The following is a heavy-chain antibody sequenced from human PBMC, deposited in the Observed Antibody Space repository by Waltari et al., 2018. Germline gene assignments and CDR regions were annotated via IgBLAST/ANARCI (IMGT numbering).Heavy chain of an antibody. Sequence: QVQLQESGPGLVKPSQTLSLTCTVSGGSISSGSYYWSWIRQPAGKGLEWIGRIYTSGSTNYNPSPKSLVTISVDTSKNQFSRKLSSVTAADTAVYYCARAVGSYYYYYGMDVWGQGTTVTVSS. CDR2: IYTSGST. D-gene: IGHD2-15*01. CDR3: ARAVGSYYYYYGMDV. CDR1: GGSISSGSYY. J-gene: IGHJ6*02. V-gene: IGHV4-61*02.